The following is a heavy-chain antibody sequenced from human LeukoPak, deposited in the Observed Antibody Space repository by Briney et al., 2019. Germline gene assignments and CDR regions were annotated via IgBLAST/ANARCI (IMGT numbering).Heavy chain of an antibody. D-gene: IGHD3-16*02. CDR1: GFTFSSYA. CDR3: ARDVQDDYVWGSYRYWDY. V-gene: IGHV3-23*01. Sequence: GGSLRLSCAASGFTFSSYAISWVRQAPGKGLEWVSAISGSDGSTYYADSVKGRFTISRDNSNNTLYLQMNSLRAEDTDVYDCARDVQDDYVWGSYRYWDYWGQGTLVTVSS. CDR2: ISGSDGST. J-gene: IGHJ4*02.